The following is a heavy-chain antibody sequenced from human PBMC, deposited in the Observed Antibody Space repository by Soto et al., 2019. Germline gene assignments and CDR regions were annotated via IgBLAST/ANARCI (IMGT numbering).Heavy chain of an antibody. J-gene: IGHJ4*02. CDR1: GFTFSSYA. CDR3: AKSRVFIGAIVTLLDS. V-gene: IGHV3-23*01. CDR2: ISHNGDTA. Sequence: EVQLLESGGGLVQPGGSLTLSCATSGFTFSSYAMVWVRQAAEKGLEWVASISHNGDTAYYADSVKGRFTISRGNSENTLYLQMNGLRADDTALYFCAKSRVFIGAIVTLLDSWGQGTQVTVSS. D-gene: IGHD3-16*02.